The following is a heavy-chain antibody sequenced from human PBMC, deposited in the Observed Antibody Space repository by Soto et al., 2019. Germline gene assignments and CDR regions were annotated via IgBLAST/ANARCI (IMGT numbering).Heavy chain of an antibody. D-gene: IGHD5-12*01. CDR2: IYTSGST. CDR3: ARDRGYSGYDLDYYYGMDV. Sequence: SETLSLTCTVSGGSISSYYWSWIRQPAGKGLEWIGRIYTSGSTNYNPSLKSRVTMSVDTSKNQFSLKLSSVTAADTAVYYCARDRGYSGYDLDYYYGMDVWGQGTTVTVSS. CDR1: GGSISSYY. V-gene: IGHV4-4*07. J-gene: IGHJ6*02.